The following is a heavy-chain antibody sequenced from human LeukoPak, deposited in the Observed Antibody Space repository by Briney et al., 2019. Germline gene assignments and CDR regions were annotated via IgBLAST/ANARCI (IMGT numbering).Heavy chain of an antibody. CDR2: ISSKSTTI. CDR3: ASRLVGGTTSY. Sequence: SGESLRLSCAASGFTFSSYSINWVRQAPGKGLEWVSYISSKSTTIYYADSVKGRFTISRDNARNSLYLQMDSLRAEDTAVYYCASRLVGGTTSYWGQGTLVTVSS. D-gene: IGHD1-26*01. J-gene: IGHJ4*02. CDR1: GFTFSSYS. V-gene: IGHV3-48*01.